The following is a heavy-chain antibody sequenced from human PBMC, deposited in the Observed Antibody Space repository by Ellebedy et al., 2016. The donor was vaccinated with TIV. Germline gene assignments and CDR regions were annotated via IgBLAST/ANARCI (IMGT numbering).Heavy chain of an antibody. CDR3: AREVDTPLVYYFDY. J-gene: IGHJ4*02. Sequence: GESLKISXAASGFTFSSYAMHWVRQAPGKGLEWVAVISYDGSNKLYADSVKGRFTISRDNAKNTLYLQVNSLRAEDTAVYYCAREVDTPLVYYFDYWGLGTLVTVSS. CDR1: GFTFSSYA. V-gene: IGHV3-30*03. CDR2: ISYDGSNK. D-gene: IGHD5-18*01.